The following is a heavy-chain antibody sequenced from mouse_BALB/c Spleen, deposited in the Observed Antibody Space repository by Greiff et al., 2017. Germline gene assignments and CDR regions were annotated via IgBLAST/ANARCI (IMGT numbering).Heavy chain of an antibody. V-gene: IGHV2-2*02. D-gene: IGHD2-14*01. Sequence: VKLVESGPGLVQPSQSLSITCTVSGFSLTSYGVHWVRQSPGKGLEWLGVIWSGGSTDYNAAFISRLSISKDNSKSQVFFKMNSLQANDTAIYYCARTSPYRGDAMDYWGQGTSVTVSS. J-gene: IGHJ4*01. CDR3: ARTSPYRGDAMDY. CDR1: GFSLTSYG. CDR2: IWSGGST.